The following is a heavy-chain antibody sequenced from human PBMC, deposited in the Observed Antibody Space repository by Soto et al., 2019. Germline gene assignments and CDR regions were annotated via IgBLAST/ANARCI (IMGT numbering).Heavy chain of an antibody. CDR2: ISDRGIST. CDR1: GFTFSSYA. Sequence: PGGSLRLSWAASGFTFSSYAMSWVRQAPGKGLEWVSAISDRGISTYYADSVKGRFTISRDNSKNTLYLQMTGLRAEDPAVYYCAKGTCSGGSCYKLDYWGQGT. J-gene: IGHJ4*02. D-gene: IGHD2-15*01. CDR3: AKGTCSGGSCYKLDY. V-gene: IGHV3-23*01.